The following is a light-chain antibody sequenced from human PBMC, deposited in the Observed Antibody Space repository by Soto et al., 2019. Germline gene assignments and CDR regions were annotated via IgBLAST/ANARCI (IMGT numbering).Light chain of an antibody. V-gene: IGLV1-40*01. CDR3: QSYDSSLSGSGV. CDR1: SSNIGAGYD. CDR2: GNS. Sequence: QSVLTQPPSVSGAPGQRVTISCTGSSSNIGAGYDVHWYQQLPGTAPKLLTYGNSNRPSGVPDRVSGSKSGTSASLAITGLQAEDEADYYCQSYDSSLSGSGVFGTGTKVTVL. J-gene: IGLJ1*01.